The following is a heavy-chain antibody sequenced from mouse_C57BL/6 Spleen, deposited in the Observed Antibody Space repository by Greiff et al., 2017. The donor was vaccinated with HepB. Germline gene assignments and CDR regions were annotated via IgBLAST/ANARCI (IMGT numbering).Heavy chain of an antibody. CDR3: ARSPYGSNWYFDV. J-gene: IGHJ1*03. D-gene: IGHD1-1*01. CDR2: IYPGDGDT. Sequence: QVQLQQSGPELVKPGASVKISCKASGYAFSSSWMNWVKQRPGKGLEWIGRIYPGDGDTNYNGKFKGKATLTADKSSSTAYMQLSSLTSEDSAVYFCARSPYGSNWYFDVWGTGTTVTVSS. CDR1: GYAFSSSW. V-gene: IGHV1-82*01.